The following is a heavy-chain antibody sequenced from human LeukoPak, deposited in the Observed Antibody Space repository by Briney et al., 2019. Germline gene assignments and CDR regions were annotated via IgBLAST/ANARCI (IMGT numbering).Heavy chain of an antibody. CDR1: GFTFSSYG. CDR3: ARGYSSGRSAVDY. Sequence: GGSLRLSCAASGFTFSSYGMNWVRQAPGKGLEWVSYISSSSSTIYYADSVKGRFTISRDNAQNSLYLQMNSLRAEDTAVYYCARGYSSGRSAVDYWGQGTLVTVSS. V-gene: IGHV3-48*04. CDR2: ISSSSSTI. J-gene: IGHJ4*02. D-gene: IGHD6-19*01.